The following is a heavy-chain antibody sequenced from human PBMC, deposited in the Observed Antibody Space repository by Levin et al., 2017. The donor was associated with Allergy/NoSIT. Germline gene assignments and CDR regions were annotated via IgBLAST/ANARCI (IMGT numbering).Heavy chain of an antibody. D-gene: IGHD4-17*01. J-gene: IGHJ6*02. CDR3: AKDGHGDYQDYPYYFGMDV. CDR2: ISATGGSI. V-gene: IGHV3-23*01. Sequence: LSLTCAASGFTFSSYAMSWVRQAPGKGLEWVSSISATGGSIYYADSVKGRFTFSRDNSKNTLYLQMNSLRAEDTAVYYCAKDGHGDYQDYPYYFGMDVWGQGTTVTVSS. CDR1: GFTFSSYA.